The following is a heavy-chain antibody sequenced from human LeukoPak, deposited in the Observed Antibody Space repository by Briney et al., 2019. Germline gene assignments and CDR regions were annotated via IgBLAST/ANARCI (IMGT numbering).Heavy chain of an antibody. J-gene: IGHJ4*02. Sequence: SVKVSCKASGGTFNNFAISWVRQAPGQGLEWMGGIVPLFGSTEFAQNFQGRVTITTDESTSTTYMELSSLTSEDTAVYYCAKTGSAFDYWGQGTLVTVSS. V-gene: IGHV1-69*05. CDR1: GGTFNNFA. D-gene: IGHD6-25*01. CDR2: IVPLFGST. CDR3: AKTGSAFDY.